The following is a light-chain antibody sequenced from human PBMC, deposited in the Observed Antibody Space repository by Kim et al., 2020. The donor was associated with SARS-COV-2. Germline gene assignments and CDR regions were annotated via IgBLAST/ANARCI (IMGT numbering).Light chain of an antibody. CDR3: QQANNVPYT. CDR2: AAS. J-gene: IGKJ2*01. CDR1: QSICRW. Sequence: DSQMTQSPSSVSASVGDRVTFTCLSSQSICRWLAWYQQKPGKSPKLLIYAASTLQSGVPSRFSVSGSGTDFTLTISSLQPEDFATYYCQQANNVPYTFGQGTKLEIK. V-gene: IGKV1D-12*01.